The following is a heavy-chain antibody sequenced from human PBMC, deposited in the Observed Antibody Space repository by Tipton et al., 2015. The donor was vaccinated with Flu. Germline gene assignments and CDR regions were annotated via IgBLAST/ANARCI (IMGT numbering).Heavy chain of an antibody. CDR3: ARARAPYYYYAMDV. D-gene: IGHD3-10*01. J-gene: IGHJ6*02. CDR1: DDSIAYY. CDR2: IYYSGGT. Sequence: TLSLTCTVSDDSIAYYWSWIRQPPGKGLEWIGYIYYSGGTNYNPSLQSRLTISVDSSKNQLSLRLTSVTAADTAVYYCARARAPYYYYAMDVWGQGTTVIVS. V-gene: IGHV4-59*13.